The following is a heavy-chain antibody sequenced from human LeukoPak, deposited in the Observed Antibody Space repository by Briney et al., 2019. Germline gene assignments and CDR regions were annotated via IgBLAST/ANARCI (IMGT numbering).Heavy chain of an antibody. V-gene: IGHV3-33*01. J-gene: IGHJ4*02. CDR2: IWNDGNDK. D-gene: IGHD3-10*01. CDR3: ARDNSGSYSFVDY. CDR1: GFTFSSYG. Sequence: PGRSLRLSCAASGFTFSSYGMHWVRQAPGKGLERVAGIWNDGNDKYYADSVKGRFIISRDNSKNTLYLQMNSLRAEDTAVYYCARDNSGSYSFVDYWGQGTLVTVSS.